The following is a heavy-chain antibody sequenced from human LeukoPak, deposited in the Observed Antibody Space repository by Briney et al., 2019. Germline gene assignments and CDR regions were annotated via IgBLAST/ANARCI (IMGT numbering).Heavy chain of an antibody. J-gene: IGHJ4*01. D-gene: IGHD1-26*01. V-gene: IGHV3-30*02. CDR2: VRFDGSNQ. CDR3: ARDLVGPTRGPY. Sequence: GGSLRLSCAASGFALSSYGMHWVRQATGKGLEWLAFVRFDGSNQYYVDSVKGRFTITRDTSKDTLFLQMNSLRAEDTAVYYCARDLVGPTRGPYWGLGTLVTVSS. CDR1: GFALSSYG.